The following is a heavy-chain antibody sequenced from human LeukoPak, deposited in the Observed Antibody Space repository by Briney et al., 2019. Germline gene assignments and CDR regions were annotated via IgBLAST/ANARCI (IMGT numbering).Heavy chain of an antibody. Sequence: PSETLSLTCAVYGGSFSGYYWSWIRQPPGKGLEWIGEINHSGSTNYNPSLKSRVTISVDTSKNQFSLKLSSVTAADTAVYYCARRPRYCSSTSCYAGWFDPWGQGTLVTVSS. J-gene: IGHJ5*02. D-gene: IGHD2-2*01. CDR2: INHSGST. V-gene: IGHV4-34*01. CDR3: ARRPRYCSSTSCYAGWFDP. CDR1: GGSFSGYY.